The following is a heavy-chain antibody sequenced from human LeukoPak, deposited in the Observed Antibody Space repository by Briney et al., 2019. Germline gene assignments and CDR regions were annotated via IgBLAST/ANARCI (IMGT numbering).Heavy chain of an antibody. CDR3: ARVRSGGWYDPVDY. CDR1: GFTFDAYA. J-gene: IGHJ4*02. Sequence: GGSLRPSCAASGFTFDAYAMTWVRQAPGKGLEWVSGIYWSGGSTGYADSVRGRFTISRDNAKNSLYLQMNNLRAEDTALYYCARVRSGGWYDPVDYWGQGTLVTVSS. CDR2: IYWSGGST. V-gene: IGHV3-20*04. D-gene: IGHD6-19*01.